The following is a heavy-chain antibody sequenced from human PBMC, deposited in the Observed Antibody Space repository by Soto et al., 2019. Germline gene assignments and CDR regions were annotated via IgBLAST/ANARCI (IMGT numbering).Heavy chain of an antibody. J-gene: IGHJ6*02. Sequence: EVQLMESGGGLVKPGGSLRLSCAASGFTFSSYSMNWVRQAPGKGLEWVSSISSSSSYIYYADSVKGRFTISRDNAKNSLYLQMNSLRAEDTAVYYCARGGWDIVVVPASYGMDVWGQGTTVTVSS. V-gene: IGHV3-21*01. CDR1: GFTFSSYS. CDR2: ISSSSSYI. CDR3: ARGGWDIVVVPASYGMDV. D-gene: IGHD2-2*01.